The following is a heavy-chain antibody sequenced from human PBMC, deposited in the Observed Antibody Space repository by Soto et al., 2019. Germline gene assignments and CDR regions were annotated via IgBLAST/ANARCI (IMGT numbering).Heavy chain of an antibody. J-gene: IGHJ4*02. V-gene: IGHV4-59*01. CDR2: IYYSGST. Sequence: SETLSLTCTVSGGSISSYYWSWIRQPPGKGLEWIGYIYYSGSTNYNPSLKSRVTISVDTSKNQFSLKPSSVTAADTAVYYCARDLFGEYYFDYWGQGTLVTVSS. D-gene: IGHD3-10*01. CDR3: ARDLFGEYYFDY. CDR1: GGSISSYY.